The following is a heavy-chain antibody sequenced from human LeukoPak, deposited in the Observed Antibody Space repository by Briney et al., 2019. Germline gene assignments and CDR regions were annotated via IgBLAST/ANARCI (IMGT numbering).Heavy chain of an antibody. CDR1: GFSIADYD. J-gene: IGHJ4*02. D-gene: IGHD3-9*01. Sequence: PGGSLRLSCAASGFSIADYDMSWVRQAPGMGLEWVSYISGRGDVMRFADSVRGRFTISRDNTKNSLYLQMNSLRAEDTAVYYCARHPYDTLTGPSFDYWGQGTLVTVSS. CDR3: ARHPYDTLTGPSFDY. CDR2: ISGRGDVM. V-gene: IGHV3-11*04.